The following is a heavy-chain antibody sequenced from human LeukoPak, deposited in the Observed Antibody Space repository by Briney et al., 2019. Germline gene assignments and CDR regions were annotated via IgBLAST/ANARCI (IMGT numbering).Heavy chain of an antibody. CDR3: ARGDYDSFDY. Sequence: SETLSLTCTVSGGSISSGSYYWSWIRQPAGKGLEWIGRIYTSGSTNYNPSLKSRVTISVDTSKNQFSLKLSSVTAADTAVYYCARGDYDSFDYWGQGTLVTVSS. CDR2: IYTSGST. V-gene: IGHV4-61*02. D-gene: IGHD3-3*01. CDR1: GGSISSGSYY. J-gene: IGHJ4*02.